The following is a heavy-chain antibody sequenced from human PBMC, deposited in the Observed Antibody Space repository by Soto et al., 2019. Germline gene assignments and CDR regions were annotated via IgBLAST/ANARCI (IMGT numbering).Heavy chain of an antibody. J-gene: IGHJ6*02. CDR2: ISYDGSNK. V-gene: IGHV3-30*18. CDR3: AKDEGYREQLADYCYGMDV. Sequence: QVQLVESGGGVVQPGRSLRLSCAASGFTFSSYGMHWVRQAPGKGLEWVAVISYDGSNKYYADSVKGRFTISRDNSKNKVYLQMNGLRAGDTAVYYCAKDEGYREQLADYCYGMDVWGQGTTVTVSS. D-gene: IGHD6-13*01. CDR1: GFTFSSYG.